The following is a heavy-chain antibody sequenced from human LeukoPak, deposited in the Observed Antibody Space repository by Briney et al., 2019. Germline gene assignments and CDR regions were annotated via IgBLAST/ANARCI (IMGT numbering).Heavy chain of an antibody. V-gene: IGHV4-61*02. Sequence: PSQTLSLTCTVSGGSISSGSYYWSWIRQPAGKGLEWIGRIYTRGSTNYNPSLKSRVTISVDTSKNQFSLRLTSVTAADTAVYYCARAIGVAARGFDYWGQGTLVTVSS. CDR1: GGSISSGSYY. CDR3: ARAIGVAARGFDY. J-gene: IGHJ4*02. D-gene: IGHD2-15*01. CDR2: IYTRGST.